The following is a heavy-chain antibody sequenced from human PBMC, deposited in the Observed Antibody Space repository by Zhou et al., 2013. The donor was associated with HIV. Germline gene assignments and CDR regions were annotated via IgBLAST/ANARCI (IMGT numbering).Heavy chain of an antibody. J-gene: IGHJ6*02. V-gene: IGHV1-69*05. CDR1: GGTFNNYA. D-gene: IGHD3-10*01. Sequence: QVQLVQSGAEVKKPGSSVKVSCKASGGTFNNYAISWLRQAPGQGLEWMGGIIPIFGTANYAQRFQGRVTMSRNISTTTAHMELSSLTSEDTAVYYCGRRGSWGDRTTIIRGGVDVWGQGTTVSVSS. CDR3: GRRGSWGDRTTIIRGGVDV. CDR2: IIPIFGTA.